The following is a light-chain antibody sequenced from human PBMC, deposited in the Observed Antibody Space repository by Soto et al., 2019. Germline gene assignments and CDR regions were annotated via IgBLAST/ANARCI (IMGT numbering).Light chain of an antibody. CDR1: QRVSSC. V-gene: IGKV3-20*01. Sequence: EIVLTQSPGTLSLSPGERATLSCRASQRVSSCLAWYQQKPGQAPRLLIYGASSRATGIPDRFSGSGSGTDFTLTISRLDPEDFAVYYCQQYGSSSRTFGQGTKVEI. J-gene: IGKJ1*01. CDR3: QQYGSSSRT. CDR2: GAS.